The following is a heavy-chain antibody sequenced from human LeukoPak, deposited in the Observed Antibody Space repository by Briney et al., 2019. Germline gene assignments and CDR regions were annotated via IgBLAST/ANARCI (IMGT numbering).Heavy chain of an antibody. CDR2: IYYSGST. CDR3: ARGSYGDY. CDR1: GVFITSYY. Sequence: SETLSLTCTVSGVFITSYYWSWIRQPPGKGLEWVGYIYYSGSTNYNPSLKSRVTMSVDTSKNQFSLKLSSVTATDTAVYYCARGSYGDYWGQGILVTISS. D-gene: IGHD1-26*01. V-gene: IGHV4-59*01. J-gene: IGHJ4*02.